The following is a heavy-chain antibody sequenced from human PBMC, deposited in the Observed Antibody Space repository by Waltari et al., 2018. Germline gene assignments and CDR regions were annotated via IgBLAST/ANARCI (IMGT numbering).Heavy chain of an antibody. Sequence: QVQPVPSGAELRKPGSSVNVTCNASGSTFRSYAIRGVRTAPRQGLEWRGGSIPIFGTANDAQKFQGRVTMTADESTSTAYMGRSSLRAEDTAVYYGARGSDSSGWYKYYCDYWGQGTLVTVSS. CDR3: ARGSDSSGWYKYYCDY. CDR2: SIPIFGTA. D-gene: IGHD6-19*01. V-gene: IGHV1-69*01. CDR1: GSTFRSYA. J-gene: IGHJ4*02.